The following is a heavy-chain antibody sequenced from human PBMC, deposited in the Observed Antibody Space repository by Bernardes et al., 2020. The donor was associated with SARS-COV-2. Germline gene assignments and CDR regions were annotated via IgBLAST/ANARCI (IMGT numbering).Heavy chain of an antibody. J-gene: IGHJ4*02. CDR2: IDPSDSYT. CDR3: ARHSGSALYYGSASLGY. Sequence: LKISCKGSGYSFTSYWISWVRQMPGNGLEWMGRIDPSDSYTNYSPSFQGHVTISADKSISTAYLQWSSLKASDTAMYYCARHSGSALYYGSASLGYWGQGTLVTVSS. V-gene: IGHV5-10-1*01. CDR1: GYSFTSYW. D-gene: IGHD3-10*01.